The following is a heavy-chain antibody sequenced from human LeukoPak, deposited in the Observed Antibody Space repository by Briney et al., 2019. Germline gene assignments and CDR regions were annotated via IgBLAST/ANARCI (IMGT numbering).Heavy chain of an antibody. CDR3: ARGIAAVPFDY. CDR1: GGTFSSYA. V-gene: IGHV1-8*02. Sequence: ASVKVSCKASGGTFSSYAISWVRQTPGQGLEWMGWMNPNSGNTGYAQKFQGRVTMTRNTSISTAYMELSSLRSEDTAVYYCARGIAAVPFDYWGQGTLVTVSS. J-gene: IGHJ4*02. CDR2: MNPNSGNT. D-gene: IGHD6-6*01.